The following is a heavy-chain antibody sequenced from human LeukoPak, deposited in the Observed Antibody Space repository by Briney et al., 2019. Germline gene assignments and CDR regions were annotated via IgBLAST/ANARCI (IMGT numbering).Heavy chain of an antibody. CDR1: AYSISSSYY. J-gene: IGHJ4*02. D-gene: IGHD3-3*01. Sequence: TSDTLSLTCAVSAYSISSSYYWGWIRPPAGGGVEYIGTIYYSGSTHYNPSIESRVTISIDVSKNHFSLHLSSVTAADTAVYYCARVGAGWSAAYYFDYWGQGTLVTVSS. V-gene: IGHV4-38-2*01. CDR3: ARVGAGWSAAYYFDY. CDR2: IYYSGST.